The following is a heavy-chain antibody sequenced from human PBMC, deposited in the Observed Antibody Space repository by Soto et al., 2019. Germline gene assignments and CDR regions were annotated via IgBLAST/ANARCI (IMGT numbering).Heavy chain of an antibody. V-gene: IGHV6-1*01. Sequence: SQTLSLTCAISGDSVSSNSAAWNWIRQSPSRGLGWLGRTYYRSKWYNDYAVSVKSRITINPDTSKNQFSLQLNSVTPEDTAVYYCASDTDNHCSWDDYYYGMEVWGQGTTVPVAS. CDR3: ASDTDNHCSWDDYYYGMEV. CDR1: GDSVSSNSAA. CDR2: TYYRSKWYN. D-gene: IGHD1-20*01. J-gene: IGHJ6*02.